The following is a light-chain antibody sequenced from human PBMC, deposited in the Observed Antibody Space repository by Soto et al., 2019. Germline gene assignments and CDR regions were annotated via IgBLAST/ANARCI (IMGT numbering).Light chain of an antibody. Sequence: AIQLTQSPSSLSASVGDRVTITCRASQGISSALAWYQQKPGKAPKLMIYDASSLESGVPSRFSGSGSATDFTLTISSLQLEDFATYYCLQFKSYPPRFTFGPGTKVDIK. CDR1: QGISSA. J-gene: IGKJ3*01. V-gene: IGKV1-13*02. CDR3: LQFKSYPPRFT. CDR2: DAS.